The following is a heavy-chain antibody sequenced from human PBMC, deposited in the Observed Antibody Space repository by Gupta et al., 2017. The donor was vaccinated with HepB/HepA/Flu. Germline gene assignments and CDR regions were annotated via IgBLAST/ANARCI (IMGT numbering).Heavy chain of an antibody. CDR2: ISSGSGYI. J-gene: IGHJ4*02. CDR1: GFAFSTYS. V-gene: IGHV3-21*01. Sequence: EVRLVESGGGLVKPGGSLRLSCAASGFAFSTYSMHWVRQAPGKGLEWVSSISSGSGYIYYADSVKGRFTISRDNAKNSLYLQMNSLRAEDTAVYYCARVAVAGNYFDYWGQGTLVTVSS. D-gene: IGHD6-19*01. CDR3: ARVAVAGNYFDY.